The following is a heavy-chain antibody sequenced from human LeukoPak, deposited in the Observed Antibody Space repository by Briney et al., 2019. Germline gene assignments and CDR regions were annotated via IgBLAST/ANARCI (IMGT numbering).Heavy chain of an antibody. CDR1: GYTLTELS. Sequence: GASVKVPCKVSGYTLTELSMHWVRQGPGKGLEWMGGFDPEDGETIYAQKFQGRVTMTEDTSTDTAYMELSSLRSEDTAVYYCATWSRYDSSGYFRGTAPFDIWGQGTMVTVSS. CDR2: FDPEDGET. D-gene: IGHD3-22*01. CDR3: ATWSRYDSSGYFRGTAPFDI. J-gene: IGHJ3*02. V-gene: IGHV1-24*01.